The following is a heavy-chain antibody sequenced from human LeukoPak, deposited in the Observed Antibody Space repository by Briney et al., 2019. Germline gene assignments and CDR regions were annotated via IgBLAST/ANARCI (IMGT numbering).Heavy chain of an antibody. CDR3: ARHMGAYYGPDAGYYYYGMDV. J-gene: IGHJ6*02. Sequence: GGSLRLSCAASGFTVSSNYMSWVRQAPGKGLEWVSVIYSGGSTYYADSVKGRFTISRHNSKNTLYLQMNSLRAEDTAVYYCARHMGAYYGPDAGYYYYGMDVWGQGTTVTVSS. CDR2: IYSGGST. V-gene: IGHV3-53*04. CDR1: GFTVSSNY. D-gene: IGHD3-10*01.